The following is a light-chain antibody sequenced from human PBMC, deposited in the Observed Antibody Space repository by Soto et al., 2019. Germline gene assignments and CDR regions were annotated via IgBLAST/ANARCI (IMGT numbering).Light chain of an antibody. CDR1: QTVGRNY. CDR2: DAS. CDR3: QQYATSPLT. J-gene: IGKJ4*01. Sequence: EIVLTQSPGTLSVSPGERATLSCRARQTVGRNYLAWYQQKPGQAPRLLIYDASSRATVIPDKFSGSGSGTDVTLTISRVEPEDFAVYYCQQYATSPLTFGGGTKVETK. V-gene: IGKV3-20*01.